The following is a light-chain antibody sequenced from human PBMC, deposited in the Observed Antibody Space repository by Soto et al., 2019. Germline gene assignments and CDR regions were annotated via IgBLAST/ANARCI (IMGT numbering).Light chain of an antibody. Sequence: YELTQPPSVSVSPGQTASITCSGDKLGDKYACWYQQKPGQSPVLVIYQDSKRPSGIPERFSGSNSGNTATLTISGTQAMDEADYYCQAWDSSTAGVFGTGTKVTVL. CDR2: QDS. V-gene: IGLV3-1*01. CDR1: KLGDKY. CDR3: QAWDSSTAGV. J-gene: IGLJ1*01.